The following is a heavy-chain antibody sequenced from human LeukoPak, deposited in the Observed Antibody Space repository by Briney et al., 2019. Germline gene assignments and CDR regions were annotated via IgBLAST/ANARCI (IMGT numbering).Heavy chain of an antibody. Sequence: PGGSLRLSCAASGFTLSSYGMHWVRQAPGKGLEWVAVISYDGSNKYYADSVKGRFTISRDNSKNTLYLQMNSLRAEDTAVYYCAKERMASFGYWGQGTLVTVSS. V-gene: IGHV3-30*18. CDR3: AKERMASFGY. CDR1: GFTLSSYG. J-gene: IGHJ4*02. CDR2: ISYDGSNK. D-gene: IGHD5-24*01.